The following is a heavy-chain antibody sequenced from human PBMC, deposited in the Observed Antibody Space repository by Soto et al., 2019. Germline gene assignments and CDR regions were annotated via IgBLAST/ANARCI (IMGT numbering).Heavy chain of an antibody. CDR2: IHHSGST. CDR3: ARFTSFRFLEWLLSRQSYYYYYMDV. Sequence: RQPPGKGLELIGEIHHSGSTYYNPSLKTRITMSVDTSKNQFYLKLSSVTAADTAVYYCARFTSFRFLEWLLSRQSYYYYYMDVWGKGTTVTVSS. J-gene: IGHJ6*03. V-gene: IGHV4-34*10. D-gene: IGHD3-3*01.